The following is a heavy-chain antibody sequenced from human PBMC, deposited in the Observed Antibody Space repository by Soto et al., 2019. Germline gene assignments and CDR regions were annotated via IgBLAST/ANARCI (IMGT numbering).Heavy chain of an antibody. J-gene: IGHJ4*02. V-gene: IGHV3-15*01. D-gene: IGHD3-22*01. CDR1: GFTFSNAW. Sequence: EVQLVESGGGLVKPGGSLRLSCTASGFTFSNAWMSWVRQAPGKGLEWVGRIKRETDGGTADHAAPVKGRVTISRDDSKNTLYLQMNRLKTEDTAVYYCTTRLYYSYSSGHPREFDYWGQGTLVTVSA. CDR3: TTRLYYSYSSGHPREFDY. CDR2: IKRETDGGTA.